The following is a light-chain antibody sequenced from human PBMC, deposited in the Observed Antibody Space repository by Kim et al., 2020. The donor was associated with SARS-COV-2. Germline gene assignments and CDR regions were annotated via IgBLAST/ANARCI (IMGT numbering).Light chain of an antibody. V-gene: IGLV3-1*01. Sequence: SYELTQPPSVSVSPGQTASITCSGDKLGDKYACWYQQKPGQSPVLVIYQDSKRPSGIPERFSGSNSGNTATLTISGTQALDEADYYCQAWDSSTPSDFG. CDR3: QAWDSSTPSD. J-gene: IGLJ1*01. CDR1: KLGDKY. CDR2: QDS.